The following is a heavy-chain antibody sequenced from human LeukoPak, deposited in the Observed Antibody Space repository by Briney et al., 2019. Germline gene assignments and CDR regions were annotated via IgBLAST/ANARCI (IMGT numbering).Heavy chain of an antibody. CDR2: IFPADSDT. D-gene: IGHD3-16*02. CDR1: GYTFTSYW. V-gene: IGHV5-51*01. CDR3: ARLRGRELSD. J-gene: IGHJ4*02. Sequence: GESLKISCKGSGYTFTSYWIAWVRQMPGKGLEWMGIIFPADSDTSYSPSFQGQVTISADKSIGTAYLQWSSLKASDTAMYYCARLRGRELSDWGQGTLVTVSS.